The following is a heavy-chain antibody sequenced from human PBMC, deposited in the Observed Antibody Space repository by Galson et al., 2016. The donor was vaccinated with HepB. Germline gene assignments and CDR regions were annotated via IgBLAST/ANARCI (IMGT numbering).Heavy chain of an antibody. CDR1: GYTFTGYY. Sequence: SVKVSCKASGYTFTGYYMHWVRQAPGQGLEWMGWINPNTGDTNYGQKFQGWVTISADTSKNQLSLMLSSVTAADTAVYFCARDHCTGGVCYSSPWYYGMDVWGQGTTVTVSS. CDR2: INPNTGDT. CDR3: ARDHCTGGVCYSSPWYYGMDV. J-gene: IGHJ6*02. V-gene: IGHV1-2*04. D-gene: IGHD2-8*02.